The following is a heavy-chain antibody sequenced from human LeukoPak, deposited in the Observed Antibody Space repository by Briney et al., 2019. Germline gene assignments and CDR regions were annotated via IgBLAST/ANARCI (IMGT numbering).Heavy chain of an antibody. D-gene: IGHD6-13*01. CDR2: ISGSGGST. J-gene: IGHJ4*02. CDR1: GFTFSSYF. V-gene: IGHV3-23*01. Sequence: GGSLRLSCAASGFTFSSYFMSWVRQAPGKGLEWVSGISGSGGSTYYADSVKGRFTISRDNSKNTLYLKMNSLRAEDTAVYYCAKKGIAAADSFDYWGQGTLVTVSS. CDR3: AKKGIAAADSFDY.